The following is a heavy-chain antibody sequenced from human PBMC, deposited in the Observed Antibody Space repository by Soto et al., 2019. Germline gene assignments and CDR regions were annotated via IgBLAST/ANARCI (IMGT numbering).Heavy chain of an antibody. J-gene: IGHJ4*02. CDR2: IESRADGGTT. D-gene: IGHD3-22*01. Sequence: EVQLVESGGGLVKPGGSLRLSCAASGFTFTNAWMNWVRQAPGKGLEWVGRIESRADGGTTDYAAPVKGRFTISIEDSKDTLLLQMNSLKTDCTAGYYCATSPGYYDSSPYDYWGRGTLVTVSS. CDR3: ATSPGYYDSSPYDY. V-gene: IGHV3-15*07. CDR1: GFTFTNAW.